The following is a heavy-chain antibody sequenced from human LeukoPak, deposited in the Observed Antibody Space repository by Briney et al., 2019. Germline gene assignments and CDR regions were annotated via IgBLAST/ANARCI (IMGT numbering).Heavy chain of an antibody. V-gene: IGHV3-7*01. CDR3: ARVERDCSSTSCYFYSSY. J-gene: IGHJ4*02. D-gene: IGHD2-2*01. Sequence: GGSLRLSCAASGFTFSSYWMCWVRQAPGKGLEWVANIKQDGSEKYYVDSVKGRFTISRDNAKNSLYLQMNSLRAEDTAVYYCARVERDCSSTSCYFYSSYWGQGTLVTVSS. CDR2: IKQDGSEK. CDR1: GFTFSSYW.